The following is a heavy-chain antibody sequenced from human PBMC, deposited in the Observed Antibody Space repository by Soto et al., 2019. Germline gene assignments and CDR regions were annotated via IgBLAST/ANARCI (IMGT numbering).Heavy chain of an antibody. D-gene: IGHD3-3*01. V-gene: IGHV4-59*01. CDR2: IYYSGST. CDR3: AREERDGYDFWSGYPENWFDP. Sequence: QVQLQESGPGLVKPSETLSLTCTVSGGSISSYYWSWIRQPPGKGLEWIGYIYYSGSTNYNPSLKSRVTISVDTSKNQFSLKLSSVTAADTAVYYCAREERDGYDFWSGYPENWFDPWGQGTLVTVSS. J-gene: IGHJ5*02. CDR1: GGSISSYY.